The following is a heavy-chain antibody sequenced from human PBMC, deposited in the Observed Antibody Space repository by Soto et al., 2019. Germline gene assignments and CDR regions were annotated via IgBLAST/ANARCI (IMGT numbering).Heavy chain of an antibody. V-gene: IGHV1-18*01. CDR1: GYTFTSYG. CDR2: ISAYNGNT. Sequence: QIQLVQSGAEVKKPGASVKVSCKASGYTFTSYGISSVQQAPGQGLEWMGWISAYNGNTNYAQSLQGRVTMTTDTSTSTDYMELKSLRSDDTTMYYCAREVYRFRSSEYWCGIDYWGQVILFTVSS. CDR3: AREVYRFRSSEYWCGIDY. J-gene: IGHJ4*02. D-gene: IGHD1-26*01.